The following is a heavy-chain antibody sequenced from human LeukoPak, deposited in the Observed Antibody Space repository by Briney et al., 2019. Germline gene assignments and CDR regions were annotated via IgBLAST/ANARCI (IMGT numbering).Heavy chain of an antibody. CDR3: ARGLGIDAFDI. CDR1: GFTFSSYR. J-gene: IGHJ3*02. D-gene: IGHD7-27*01. CDR2: ISSSGSTI. Sequence: GGSLRLSCAASGFTFSSYRMHWVRQAPGKGLEWVSYISSSGSTIYYADSVKGRFTISRDNAKNSLYLQMNSLRAEDTAVYYCARGLGIDAFDIWGQGTMVTVSS. V-gene: IGHV3-48*03.